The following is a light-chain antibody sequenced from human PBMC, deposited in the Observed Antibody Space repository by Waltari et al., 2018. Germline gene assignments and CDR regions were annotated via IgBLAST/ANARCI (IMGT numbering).Light chain of an antibody. CDR2: DVS. CDR3: SSYTSTNTII. J-gene: IGLJ2*01. Sequence: QSALAQSASVSGSPGQSITISCTGTGSDTGSYTFVSWYQQHPGKAPKLLIFDVSRWSSGVSHRFSGSKSGNTASLTISGLQAEDEADYYCSSYTSTNTIIFGGGTKVTVL. CDR1: GSDTGSYTF. V-gene: IGLV2-14*03.